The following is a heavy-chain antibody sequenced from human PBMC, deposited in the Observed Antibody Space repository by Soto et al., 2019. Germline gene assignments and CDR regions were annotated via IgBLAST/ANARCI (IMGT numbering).Heavy chain of an antibody. Sequence: QVQLVESGGGVVQPGRSLRLSCAASGFTFSSYGMHWVRQAPGKGLEWVAVISNDGNNEHYADSVKGRFTISRDNSKNTLYLEMNSLRAEDTAGYDCARDRQWLAYFDYWGQGTLVTVSS. D-gene: IGHD6-19*01. J-gene: IGHJ4*02. V-gene: IGHV3-30*03. CDR3: ARDRQWLAYFDY. CDR2: ISNDGNNE. CDR1: GFTFSSYG.